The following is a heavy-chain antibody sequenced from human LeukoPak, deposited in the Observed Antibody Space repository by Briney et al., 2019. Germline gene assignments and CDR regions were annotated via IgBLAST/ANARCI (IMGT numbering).Heavy chain of an antibody. V-gene: IGHV3-23*01. D-gene: IGHD3-3*01. CDR1: GFTFSSYA. CDR3: AKDRLFGVVIDY. J-gene: IGHJ4*02. CDR2: ISGSGGST. Sequence: RGSLRLSCAASGFTFSSYAMNWVRQAPGKGLEWVSAISGSGGSTYYADSVKGRFTISRDNSKNTLYLQMNSLRAEDTAVYYCAKDRLFGVVIDYWGQGTLVTVSS.